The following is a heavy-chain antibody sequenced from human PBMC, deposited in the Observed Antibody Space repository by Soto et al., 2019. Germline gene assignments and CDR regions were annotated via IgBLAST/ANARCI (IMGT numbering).Heavy chain of an antibody. D-gene: IGHD2-2*01. V-gene: IGHV4-39*02. CDR2: MHYSGAT. Sequence: SETLTLTCTASGGSSSSSTYSWGWIRQPPGKGLEWIGSMHYSGATYYNPSLKSRVSISVDTSKSQFSLKLTFVTAADTAVYFCARDDHIVVVPTSLGAMDVWGQGTTVTVSS. CDR1: GGSSSSSTYS. J-gene: IGHJ6*02. CDR3: ARDDHIVVVPTSLGAMDV.